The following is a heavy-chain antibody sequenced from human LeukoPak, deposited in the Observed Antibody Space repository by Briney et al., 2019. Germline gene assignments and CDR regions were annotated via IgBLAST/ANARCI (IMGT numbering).Heavy chain of an antibody. J-gene: IGHJ4*02. D-gene: IGHD6-13*01. CDR3: ARESASGSRTDY. V-gene: IGHV1-2*06. CDR1: GYSFSVYY. Sequence: ASVKVASKASGYSFSVYYMHWVRQPPGQWLEWMGRIKPNSGATDYAQKCKDRVTMTRDTSTGTAYMEVSWLSSGETAVYYCARESASGSRTDYWGQGTLVTVSS. CDR2: IKPNSGAT.